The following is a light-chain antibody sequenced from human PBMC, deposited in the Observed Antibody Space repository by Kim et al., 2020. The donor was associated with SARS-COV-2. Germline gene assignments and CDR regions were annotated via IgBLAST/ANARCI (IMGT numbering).Light chain of an antibody. CDR1: QSVSSY. V-gene: IGKV3-11*01. J-gene: IGKJ5*01. Sequence: PGEGTTPACRASQSVSSYLAWYQHKPGQAPRLLVYDASNRATGIPARFSGSGSGTDFTLTISSLEPEDFAVYYCQQRINWPITFGQGTRLEIK. CDR2: DAS. CDR3: QQRINWPIT.